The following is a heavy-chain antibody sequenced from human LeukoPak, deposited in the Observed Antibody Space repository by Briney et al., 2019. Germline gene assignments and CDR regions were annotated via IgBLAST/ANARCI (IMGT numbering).Heavy chain of an antibody. CDR2: IRGKPKKYTT. Sequence: GGSLTLSCAASGFTFSVSAIHWVRQACGKGREGGGLIRGKPKKYTTIYGESVKGSFTMSCDDSKNTAYLQMNSLKIEDTAVYYCSRPGPAGAMDDFDYWGQGTLVTVSS. J-gene: IGHJ4*02. CDR3: SRPGPAGAMDDFDY. D-gene: IGHD6-19*01. CDR1: GFTFSVSA. V-gene: IGHV3-73*01.